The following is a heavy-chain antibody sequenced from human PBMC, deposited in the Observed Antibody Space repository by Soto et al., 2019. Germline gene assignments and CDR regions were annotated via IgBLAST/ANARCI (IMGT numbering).Heavy chain of an antibody. CDR3: ARHRNFFDY. CDR2: ISPYNGHT. V-gene: IGHV1-18*01. J-gene: IGHJ4*02. Sequence: GASVKVSCKASGYTINNYGITWVRQAPGQGREWMGWISPYNGHTNYAQKLQGRVTMTTDTSTSTAYMGLRSLISDVTAVYYCARHRNFFDYWGQGTLVTVSS. CDR1: GYTINNYG.